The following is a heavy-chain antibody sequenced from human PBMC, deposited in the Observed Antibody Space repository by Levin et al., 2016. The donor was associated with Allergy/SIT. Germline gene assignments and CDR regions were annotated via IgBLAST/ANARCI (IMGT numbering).Heavy chain of an antibody. Sequence: ASVKVSCKASGYTFTSYYMHWVRQAPGQGLEWMGIINPSGGSTSYAQKFQGRVTMTRDTSTSTVYMELSSLRSEDTAVYYCVGEDDYGGNSGSYYGMDVWGQGTTVTVSS. V-gene: IGHV1-46*03. CDR2: INPSGGST. J-gene: IGHJ6*02. CDR1: GYTFTSYY. D-gene: IGHD4-23*01. CDR3: VGEDDYGGNSGSYYGMDV.